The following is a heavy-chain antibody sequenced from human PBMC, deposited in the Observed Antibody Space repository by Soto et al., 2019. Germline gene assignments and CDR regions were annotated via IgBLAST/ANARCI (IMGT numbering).Heavy chain of an antibody. CDR2: IYPGDSDT. CDR1: GYSFTSYW. J-gene: IGHJ6*03. Sequence: GESLKISCKGSGYSFTSYWIGWVRQMPGKGLEWMGIIYPGDSDTRYSPSFQGQVTISADKSISTAYLQWSSLKASDTAMYYCARALGYCSGGSCNYYYYYMDVWGKGTTVTVSS. D-gene: IGHD2-15*01. CDR3: ARALGYCSGGSCNYYYYYMDV. V-gene: IGHV5-51*01.